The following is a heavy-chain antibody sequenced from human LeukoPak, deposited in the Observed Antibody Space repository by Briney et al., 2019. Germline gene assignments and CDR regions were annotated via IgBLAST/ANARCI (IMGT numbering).Heavy chain of an antibody. V-gene: IGHV3-74*01. CDR1: GFTFSSYW. D-gene: IGHD1-26*01. Sequence: PGGSLRLSCAASGFTFSSYWMHWVRQAPGKGLVWVSRINSDGSSTSYADSVKGRFTISRDNAENTLYLQMNSLRAEDTAVYYCARDSGSYLNGYFQHWGQGTLVTVSS. CDR2: INSDGSST. CDR3: ARDSGSYLNGYFQH. J-gene: IGHJ1*01.